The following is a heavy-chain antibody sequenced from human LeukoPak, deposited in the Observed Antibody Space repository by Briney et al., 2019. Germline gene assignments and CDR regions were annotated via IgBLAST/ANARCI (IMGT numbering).Heavy chain of an antibody. CDR1: GGSISSSSYY. Sequence: SETLSLTCTVSGGSISSSSYYWGWIRQPPGKGLEWIGSIYYSGSTYYNPSLKSRVTISVDTSKNQFSLKLSSVTAADTAVYYCARVVVVAAANFDYWGQGTLVTVSS. V-gene: IGHV4-39*07. CDR2: IYYSGST. CDR3: ARVVVVAAANFDY. D-gene: IGHD2-15*01. J-gene: IGHJ4*02.